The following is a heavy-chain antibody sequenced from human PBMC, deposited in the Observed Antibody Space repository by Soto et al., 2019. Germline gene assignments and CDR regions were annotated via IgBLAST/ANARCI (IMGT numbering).Heavy chain of an antibody. V-gene: IGHV4-4*07. CDR2: ISATGTT. CDR3: VRDGTKTLRAWFDP. Sequence: QVQLQESGPGLVKPSETLSLTCTVSGASISGYDWSWIRKSAGKGLEWIGRISATGTTDYNPSLKSRVMMSVDTSKKQFSLRLRSVPAADTAVYYCVRDGTKTLRAWFDPWGQGISFTVSS. J-gene: IGHJ5*02. D-gene: IGHD1-1*01. CDR1: GASISGYD.